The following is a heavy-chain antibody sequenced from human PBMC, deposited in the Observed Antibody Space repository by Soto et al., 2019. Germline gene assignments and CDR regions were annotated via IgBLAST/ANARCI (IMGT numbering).Heavy chain of an antibody. V-gene: IGHV3-30*18. CDR1: GFTFSSYG. J-gene: IGHJ4*02. D-gene: IGHD1-20*01. CDR3: AKEFNGNDGLGGYYFAS. Sequence: GGSLRLSCAASGFTFSSYGMHWVRQAPGKGLEWVAVISHDGSNKYYADSVKGRFTISRDNSKHTLYLQMNSLRAEDTAVYYFAKEFNGNDGLGGYYFASGAQGTLVPVPS. CDR2: ISHDGSNK.